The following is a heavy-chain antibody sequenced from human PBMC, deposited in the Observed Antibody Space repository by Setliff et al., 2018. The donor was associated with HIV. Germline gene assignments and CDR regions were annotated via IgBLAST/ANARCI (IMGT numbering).Heavy chain of an antibody. D-gene: IGHD1-1*01. Sequence: ASVKVSCKASFGTYGINWVRQAPGQGLEWMGWISASNLNINYAQNFRGRVTMTRNTSISTAYMELSSLRSEDTAVYYCARQLSNSLECWGQGTPVTVSS. J-gene: IGHJ4*02. CDR2: ISASNLNI. CDR3: ARQLSNSLEC. V-gene: IGHV1-18*01. CDR1: FGTYG.